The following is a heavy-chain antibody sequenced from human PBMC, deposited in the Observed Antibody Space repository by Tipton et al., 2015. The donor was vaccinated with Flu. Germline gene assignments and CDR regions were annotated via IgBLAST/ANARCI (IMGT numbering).Heavy chain of an antibody. CDR3: ASSKLVDCGGDCYLDH. CDR1: GDSISTYY. CDR2: IYSSGST. J-gene: IGHJ4*02. Sequence: GLVKPSETLSLNCTVSGDSISTYYWSWIRQPAGKGLEWIGRIYSSGSTNYNPSLKSRVTMSVDTSKNQFSLKLSSVTAADTAVYYCASSKLVDCGGDCYLDHWGQGTLVTVSS. V-gene: IGHV4-4*07. D-gene: IGHD2-21*01.